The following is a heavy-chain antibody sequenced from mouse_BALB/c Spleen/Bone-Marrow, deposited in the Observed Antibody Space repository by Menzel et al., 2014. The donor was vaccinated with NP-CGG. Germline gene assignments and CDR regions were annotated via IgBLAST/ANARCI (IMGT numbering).Heavy chain of an antibody. Sequence: VQLQQSGAELVKPGASVKLSCTASGFNIKDTYMHWVKQRPEQGLEWIGSIYPANGDTKYDPKFQGKATITADTSSNTAYLQRSRLTSEDTAVYYCARYGNGLMDYWGQGTSVTVSS. CDR3: ARYGNGLMDY. D-gene: IGHD2-1*01. CDR2: IYPANGDT. CDR1: GFNIKDTY. J-gene: IGHJ4*01. V-gene: IGHV14-3*02.